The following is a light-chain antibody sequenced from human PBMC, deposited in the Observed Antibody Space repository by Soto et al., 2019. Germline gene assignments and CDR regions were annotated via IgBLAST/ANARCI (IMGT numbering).Light chain of an antibody. J-gene: IGKJ2*01. CDR1: QSVSSSY. Sequence: EIVLTQSPGTLSLSPGERATLSCRASQSVSSSYLAWYQQKPGQAPRLLIYGASSRATGIPDRFSGSGSGTDFTLTISRVEPEDFAVYYCQQYGSSPYTFGRGPKLELK. CDR2: GAS. CDR3: QQYGSSPYT. V-gene: IGKV3-20*01.